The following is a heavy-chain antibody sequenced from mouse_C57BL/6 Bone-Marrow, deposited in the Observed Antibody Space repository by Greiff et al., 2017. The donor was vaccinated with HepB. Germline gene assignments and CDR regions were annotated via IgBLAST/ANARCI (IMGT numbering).Heavy chain of an antibody. CDR1: GYTFTSYW. V-gene: IGHV1-55*01. Sequence: QVQLQQSGAELVKPGASVKMSCKASGYTFTSYWITWVKQRPGQGLEWIGDIYPGSGSTNYNEKFKSKATLTVDTSSSTAYMQLSSLTSEDSAVYYCAIHYGNYVAWFAYWGQGTLVTVSA. CDR2: IYPGSGST. D-gene: IGHD2-1*01. J-gene: IGHJ3*01. CDR3: AIHYGNYVAWFAY.